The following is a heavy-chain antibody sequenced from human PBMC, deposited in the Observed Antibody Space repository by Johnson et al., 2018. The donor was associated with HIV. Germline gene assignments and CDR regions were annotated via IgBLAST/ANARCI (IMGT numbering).Heavy chain of an antibody. CDR2: ISYDGSDK. CDR1: GFTFSSYA. CDR3: ARVRRSGTYYVDAFDI. V-gene: IGHV3-30*04. J-gene: IGHJ3*02. D-gene: IGHD1-26*01. Sequence: QVQLVESGGGLVQPGGSLRLSCAASGFTFSSYAMHWVRQAPGKGLEWVAVISYDGSDKYYADSVKGRFPISRDNSKNTLYLKMNSLRAEDTAVYYCARVRRSGTYYVDAFDIWGQGTMVTVSS.